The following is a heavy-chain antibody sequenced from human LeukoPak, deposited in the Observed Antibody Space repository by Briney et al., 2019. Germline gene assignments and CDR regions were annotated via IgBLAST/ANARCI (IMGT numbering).Heavy chain of an antibody. V-gene: IGHV4-4*07. CDR2: IYSSGST. CDR1: GGSISNYY. J-gene: IGHJ5*02. CDR3: ARRGRYCSGGSCFIGLFDP. D-gene: IGHD2-15*01. Sequence: SETLSLTCTVSGGSISNYYWSWIRQPAGKGLEWIGRIYSSGSTNYNPSLKSRVTMSVDTSKNQFSLRLSSVTAADTAVYYCARRGRYCSGGSCFIGLFDPWGQGTLVTVSS.